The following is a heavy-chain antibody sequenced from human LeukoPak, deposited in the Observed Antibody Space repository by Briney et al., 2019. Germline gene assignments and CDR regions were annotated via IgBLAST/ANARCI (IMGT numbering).Heavy chain of an antibody. CDR2: ISTTGGST. J-gene: IGHJ6*03. V-gene: IGHV3-23*01. CDR3: VRGEYSYGPLDYYYYMDV. Sequence: GGSLRLSCAASGFSFNNYAMSWVRQAPGKGLEWVSAISTTGGSTYYADSVKGRFTISRDNAKNSLSLQMKSLRAEDTAVYYCVRGEYSYGPLDYYYYMDVWGKGTTVTVSS. CDR1: GFSFNNYA. D-gene: IGHD5-18*01.